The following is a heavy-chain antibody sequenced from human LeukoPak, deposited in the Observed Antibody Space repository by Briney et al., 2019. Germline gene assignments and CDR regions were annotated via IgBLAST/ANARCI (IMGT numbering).Heavy chain of an antibody. D-gene: IGHD2-2*01. CDR1: GYPLNNAYY. CDR2: LYHPDST. Sequence: PSETLSLTCGVSGYPLNNAYYWVWIRQPPGKGLEWIGSLYHPDSTYYNPSLKSRVTMSVDTSRNQFSLRLSFVTAADTAVYYCVRQYDSYFYYYLDLWGTGTTVTVSS. V-gene: IGHV4-38-2*01. CDR3: VRQYDSYFYYYLDL. J-gene: IGHJ6*03.